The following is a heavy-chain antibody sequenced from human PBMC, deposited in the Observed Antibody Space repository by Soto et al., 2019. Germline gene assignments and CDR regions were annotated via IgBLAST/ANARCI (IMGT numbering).Heavy chain of an antibody. CDR1: GFTFKHFA. J-gene: IGHJ5*02. CDR3: AKDAVAYNGEWDWFDL. Sequence: EVQLLESGGGLVQPGGSLRLSCAASGFTFKHFAMSWVRQAPGKGMEWISAIGGAGSSANYADSVKGRFTVSRDDSNSTLYLQMSGLRVDDTALYYCAKDAVAYNGEWDWFDLWGQGTLVTVSS. V-gene: IGHV3-23*01. CDR2: IGGAGSSA. D-gene: IGHD3-10*01.